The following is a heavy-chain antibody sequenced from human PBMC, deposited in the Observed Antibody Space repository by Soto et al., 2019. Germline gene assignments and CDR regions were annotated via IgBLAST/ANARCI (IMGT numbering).Heavy chain of an antibody. J-gene: IGHJ3*02. CDR2: IGGDGGST. D-gene: IGHD3-3*02. CDR3: AKDSISRTRIYDPFDI. Sequence: GGSMRLSCAASGFTFSNYAMSWVRQAPGKGLEWVSVIGGDGGSTYYADSVKGRFTVSRDNSKNTLYLQMDSLRADDTAVYYCAKDSISRTRIYDPFDIWGQGTMVTVSS. CDR1: GFTFSNYA. V-gene: IGHV3-23*01.